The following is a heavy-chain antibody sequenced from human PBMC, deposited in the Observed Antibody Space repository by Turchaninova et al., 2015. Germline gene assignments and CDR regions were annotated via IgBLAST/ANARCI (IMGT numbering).Heavy chain of an antibody. CDR1: GGSFRGFA. Sequence: VQLQQWGAGLLKPSETLSLHRAVSGGSFRGFAWSWIRQPPGKGLEWIGEINHRGSTNYNPSLKSRVTISIETSKNQFSLKLSSVTAADTAVYYCASFGDYVSWFDPWGQGTLVTVSS. J-gene: IGHJ5*02. V-gene: IGHV4-34*02. CDR2: INHRGST. CDR3: ASFGDYVSWFDP. D-gene: IGHD4-17*01.